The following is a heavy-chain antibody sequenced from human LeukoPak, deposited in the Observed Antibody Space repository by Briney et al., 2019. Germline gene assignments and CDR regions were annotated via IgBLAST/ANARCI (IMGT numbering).Heavy chain of an antibody. J-gene: IGHJ4*02. CDR3: AKGPKDGCYSM. CDR2: ISGSGGST. V-gene: IGHV3-23*01. Sequence: GGSLRLSCAASGFTFNSYAMSWVRRAPGKGLEWVSAISGSGGSTYYADSVKGRFTISRDNSKNTLYLQMNSLRAEDTAVYYCAKGPKDGCYSMWGQGTLVTVFS. D-gene: IGHD2-21*02. CDR1: GFTFNSYA.